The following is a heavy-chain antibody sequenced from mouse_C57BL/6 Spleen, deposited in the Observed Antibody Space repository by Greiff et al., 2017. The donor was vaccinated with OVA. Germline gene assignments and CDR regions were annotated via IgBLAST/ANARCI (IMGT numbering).Heavy chain of an antibody. V-gene: IGHV1-80*01. CDR3: ARHGSSSFDY. J-gene: IGHJ2*01. CDR2: IYPGDGDT. CDR1: GYAFSSYW. D-gene: IGHD1-1*01. Sequence: QVHVKQSGAELVKPGASVKISCKASGYAFSSYWMNWVKQRPGKGLEWIGQIYPGDGDTNYNGKFKGKATLTADKSSSTAYMQLSSLTSEDSAVYFCARHGSSSFDYWGQGTTLTVSS.